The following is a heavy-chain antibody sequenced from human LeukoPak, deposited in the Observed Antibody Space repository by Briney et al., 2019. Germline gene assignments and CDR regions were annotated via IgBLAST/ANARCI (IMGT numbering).Heavy chain of an antibody. CDR3: AKHPLGYYTGGHTPVTYYYMDV. D-gene: IGHD3-3*01. J-gene: IGHJ6*03. CDR2: INTDGSSA. Sequence: GGSLRLSCAASGFSFNDYWMHWVRQVPGKGLMWVSRINTDGSSATYADSVKGRFTISRDNSKNTLYLQMNSLRAEDTAVYYCAKHPLGYYTGGHTPVTYYYMDVWGKGTTVTVSS. CDR1: GFSFNDYW. V-gene: IGHV3-74*01.